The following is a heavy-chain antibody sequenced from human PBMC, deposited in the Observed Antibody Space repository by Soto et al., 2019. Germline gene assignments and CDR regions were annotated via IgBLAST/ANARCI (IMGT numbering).Heavy chain of an antibody. J-gene: IGHJ3*02. V-gene: IGHV3-21*01. CDR3: ARDLEPPYYDILTGPFDI. D-gene: IGHD3-9*01. CDR1: GFTFSSYS. Sequence: GGSLRLSCAASGFTFSSYSMNWVRQAPGKGLEWVSSISSSSSYIYYADSVKGRFTISRDNAKNSLYLQMNSLRAEDTAVYYCARDLEPPYYDILTGPFDIWGQGTMVTVSS. CDR2: ISSSSSYI.